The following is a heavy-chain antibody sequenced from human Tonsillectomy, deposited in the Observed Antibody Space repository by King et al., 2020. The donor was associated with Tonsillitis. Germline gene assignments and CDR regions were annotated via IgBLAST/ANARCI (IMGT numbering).Heavy chain of an antibody. CDR1: GNTLTEVS. CDR2: FAAEDGDT. D-gene: IGHD3-3*01. CDR3: ASHHDLVSSQD. Sequence: VQLVQSGAEVVKPGASVKVSCKVSGNTLTEVSVHWVRQAPGEGLEWMGTFAAEDGDTIYAQRFEGRITMTEDTSTDTAYLELSSLGSEDTAVYFCASHHDLVSSQDCGQGTLVTVSS. J-gene: IGHJ1*01. V-gene: IGHV1-24*01.